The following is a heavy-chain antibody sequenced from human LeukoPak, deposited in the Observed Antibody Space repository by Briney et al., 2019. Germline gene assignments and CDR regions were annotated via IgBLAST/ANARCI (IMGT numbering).Heavy chain of an antibody. V-gene: IGHV4-59*08. CDR3: ARQLIYCTNGVCREMLDY. CDR2: IYYSGST. CDR1: GGSFSGYY. Sequence: SETLSLTCAVYGGSFSGYYWSWIRQPPGKGLEWIGYIYYSGSTNYNPSLKSRVTISVDTSKNQFSLKLSSVTAADTAVYYCARQLIYCTNGVCREMLDYWGQGTLVTVSS. D-gene: IGHD2-8*01. J-gene: IGHJ4*02.